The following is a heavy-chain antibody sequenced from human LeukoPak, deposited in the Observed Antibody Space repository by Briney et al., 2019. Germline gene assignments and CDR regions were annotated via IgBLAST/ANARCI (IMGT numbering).Heavy chain of an antibody. Sequence: SETLSLTCTVSGGSISSGGYYWSWIRQHPGKGLEWIGYIYYSGSTYYNPSLKSRVTISVDTSKNQFSLKLSSVTAADTAVYYCARAPYYYDSSGYYEFDYWGQGTLVTVSS. CDR3: ARAPYYYDSSGYYEFDY. V-gene: IGHV4-31*03. CDR1: GGSISSGGYY. D-gene: IGHD3-22*01. CDR2: IYYSGST. J-gene: IGHJ4*02.